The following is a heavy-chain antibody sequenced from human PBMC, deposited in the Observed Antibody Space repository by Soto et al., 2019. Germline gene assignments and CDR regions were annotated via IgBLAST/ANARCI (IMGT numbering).Heavy chain of an antibody. CDR2: IFYSGST. D-gene: IGHD2-15*01. J-gene: IGHJ4*02. CDR1: GDSISSDNYY. V-gene: IGHV4-31*03. Sequence: QVQLQESGPGLVKPSQTLSLTCTVSGDSISSDNYYCSWIRQHPGKGLEWIGYIFYSGSTHYNPSLKSRVTISVDTSKNQFSLKLSSVTAADTAVYCCARLTTGYCSGGSCPPPYWGQGTLVTVSS. CDR3: ARLTTGYCSGGSCPPPY.